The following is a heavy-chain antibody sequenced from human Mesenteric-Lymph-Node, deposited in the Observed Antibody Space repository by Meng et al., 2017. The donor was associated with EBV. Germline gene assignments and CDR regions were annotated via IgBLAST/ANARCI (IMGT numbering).Heavy chain of an antibody. J-gene: IGHJ4*02. CDR2: INPSGST. Sequence: QVELQQWGAGLLKPAETLSLSCAVYGGSFIGYSWSWIRQPPGKGLEWIGEINPSGSTNYNPSLKSRVTKSADTSKNQFSLKLSSVTAADTAVYYCARRGKVGAGYWGQGTLVTVSS. V-gene: IGHV4-34*01. CDR3: ARRGKVGAGY. D-gene: IGHD1-26*01. CDR1: GGSFIGYS.